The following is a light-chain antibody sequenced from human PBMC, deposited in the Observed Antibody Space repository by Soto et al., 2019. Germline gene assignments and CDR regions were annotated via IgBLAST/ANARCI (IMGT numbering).Light chain of an antibody. J-gene: IGLJ1*01. CDR2: DVR. CDR1: SSDSGGFNY. Sequence: QSVLTQPASVSGSPGQSITISCTGTSSDSGGFNYVSWYQQHPGKAPKLMIYDVRNRPSGVSNRFSGSKSVNTASLTISGLQAEDAADYYCSSYTTISTYVFGTGTKVTVL. V-gene: IGLV2-14*01. CDR3: SSYTTISTYV.